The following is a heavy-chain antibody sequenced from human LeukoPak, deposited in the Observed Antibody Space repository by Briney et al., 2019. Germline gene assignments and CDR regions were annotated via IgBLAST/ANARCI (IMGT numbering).Heavy chain of an antibody. D-gene: IGHD2-2*02. V-gene: IGHV1-69*05. CDR1: GGTFSSYA. Sequence: ASVKVSCKASGGTFSSYAISWVRQAPGQGLEWMGGIIPIFGTANYAQKFQGRVTITTDESTSTAYMELSSLRSEDTAVYYCARVVEGHCSSTSCYNTRGYYYYYYMDVWGKGTTVTVPS. J-gene: IGHJ6*03. CDR2: IIPIFGTA. CDR3: ARVVEGHCSSTSCYNTRGYYYYYYMDV.